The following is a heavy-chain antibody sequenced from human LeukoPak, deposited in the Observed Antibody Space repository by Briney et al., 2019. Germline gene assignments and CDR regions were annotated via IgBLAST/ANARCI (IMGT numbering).Heavy chain of an antibody. CDR2: INSNGGST. Sequence: HPGGSLRLSCAASGFTFSSSAMRWVRQAPEKGLEHVSAINSNGGSTYYADSVKGRFTISRDNSKNTLYLQMGSLRAEDMAVYYCARWAVAGKGGLDYWGQGVLVTVSS. J-gene: IGHJ4*02. D-gene: IGHD6-19*01. V-gene: IGHV3-64*02. CDR1: GFTFSSSA. CDR3: ARWAVAGKGGLDY.